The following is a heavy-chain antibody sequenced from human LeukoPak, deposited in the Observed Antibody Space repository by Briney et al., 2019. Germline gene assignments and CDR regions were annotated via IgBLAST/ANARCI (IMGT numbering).Heavy chain of an antibody. CDR3: ARGLGIAAAGTSYYFDY. J-gene: IGHJ4*02. CDR2: VNDGGRA. CDR1: GGSLSGYT. V-gene: IGHV4-34*01. Sequence: PSETLSLTCSVSGGSLSGYTWNWIRQSPGQGLEWVGEVNDGGRAHYHPSLKSRVTISVDTSKSQFSLMMRSVTAADTAVYYCARGLGIAAAGTSYYFDYWGQGTLVTVSS. D-gene: IGHD6-13*01.